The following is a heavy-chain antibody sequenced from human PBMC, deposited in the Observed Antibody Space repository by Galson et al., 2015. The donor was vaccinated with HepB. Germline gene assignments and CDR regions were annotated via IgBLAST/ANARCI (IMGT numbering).Heavy chain of an antibody. CDR1: GFDFNDRY. Sequence: SLRLSCAAAGFDFNDRYMSWIRQAPGKGLGWISYISSNGKGIYYADSVKGRFTISRDNAKNLLYLQMNSVRAEDTAVYYCQIGHYFDSWGQGTLVIVSS. J-gene: IGHJ4*02. V-gene: IGHV3-11*01. CDR3: QIGHYFDS. CDR2: ISSNGKGI. D-gene: IGHD2-21*01.